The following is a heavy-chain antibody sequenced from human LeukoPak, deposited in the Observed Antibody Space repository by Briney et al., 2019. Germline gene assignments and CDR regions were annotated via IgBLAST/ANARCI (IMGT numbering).Heavy chain of an antibody. Sequence: PGVSLQSSAKGSGYRFTNYWIGWVRQMPGKGLEWMGIINPGDSDTRYSPSFQGQVTISADKSISTAYLQWSSLKASDTAMYYCARLAGSSWSDFDYWGQGTLVTVSS. D-gene: IGHD6-13*01. CDR2: INPGDSDT. V-gene: IGHV5-51*01. CDR1: GYRFTNYW. J-gene: IGHJ4*02. CDR3: ARLAGSSWSDFDY.